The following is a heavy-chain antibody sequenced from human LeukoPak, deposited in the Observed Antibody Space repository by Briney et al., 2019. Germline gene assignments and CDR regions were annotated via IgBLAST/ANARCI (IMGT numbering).Heavy chain of an antibody. D-gene: IGHD2-8*01. V-gene: IGHV1-3*01. CDR3: ASPGPLLVEYYYYGMDV. Sequence: GASVKVSCKASGYTFSTYPMNWVRQAPGQRLEWMGWINAGNGNTKYSQKFQGRVSITRDTSASTAYMELSSLRSEDTAVYYCASPGPLLVEYYYYGMDVWGQGTTVTVSS. CDR1: GYTFSTYP. J-gene: IGHJ6*02. CDR2: INAGNGNT.